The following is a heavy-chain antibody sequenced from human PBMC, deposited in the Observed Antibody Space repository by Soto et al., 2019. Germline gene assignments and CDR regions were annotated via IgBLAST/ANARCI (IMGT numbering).Heavy chain of an antibody. D-gene: IGHD4-17*01. J-gene: IGHJ4*02. CDR2: LFYSGST. V-gene: IGHV4-59*01. Sequence: QVQLQESGPGLVKPSETLSLTCTVSTGSISSYYWNWIRQPPGKGLEWIGHLFYSGSTNYNPSLKSRVTISVDTSKNQFSLKLSSVTAADTAVYHCASLYGAYGSYYFDYWGQGTLVTVSS. CDR1: TGSISSYY. CDR3: ASLYGAYGSYYFDY.